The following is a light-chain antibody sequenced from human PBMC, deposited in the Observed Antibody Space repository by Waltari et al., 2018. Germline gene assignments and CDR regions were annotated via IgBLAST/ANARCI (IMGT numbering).Light chain of an antibody. CDR1: QRISSW. J-gene: IGKJ1*01. Sequence: DIQMTQSPSTLSASVGDRVTHTCRASQRISSWLAWYQQKPGKAPKLLIQKASTLRSGVPSRFSGSGSGTEFTLTISSLQAYDFATYYCQQYQSYSGTFGQGTKVEVK. CDR2: KAS. V-gene: IGKV1-5*03. CDR3: QQYQSYSGT.